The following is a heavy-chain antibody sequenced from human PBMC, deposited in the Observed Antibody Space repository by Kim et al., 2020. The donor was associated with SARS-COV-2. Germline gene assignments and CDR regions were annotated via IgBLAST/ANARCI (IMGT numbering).Heavy chain of an antibody. D-gene: IGHD3-9*01. Sequence: GGSLRLSCAASGFTFSSYAMRWVRQAPGKGLEWVSAISGGGGSTYYADSVKGRFTISRDNSKNTLYLQMNSLRAEDTAVYYCASRPNGLRYFDWLFGPDDCGQGTLVTDSP. V-gene: IGHV3-23*01. CDR3: ASRPNGLRYFDWLFGPDD. CDR1: GFTFSSYA. J-gene: IGHJ4*02. CDR2: ISGGGGST.